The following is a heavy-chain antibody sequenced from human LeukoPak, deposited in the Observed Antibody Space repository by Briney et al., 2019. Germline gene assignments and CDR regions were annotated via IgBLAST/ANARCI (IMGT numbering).Heavy chain of an antibody. CDR1: GYTFTGYY. CDR3: ATPYYYDSSGRLAFDI. D-gene: IGHD3-22*01. Sequence: ASVKVSCKASGYTFTGYYMHWVRQAPGQGLEWMGWINPNSGGTNYAQKFQGRVTMTRDTSISTAYMELSRLRSGDTAVYYCATPYYYDSSGRLAFDIWGQGSMVTVSS. V-gene: IGHV1-2*02. CDR2: INPNSGGT. J-gene: IGHJ3*02.